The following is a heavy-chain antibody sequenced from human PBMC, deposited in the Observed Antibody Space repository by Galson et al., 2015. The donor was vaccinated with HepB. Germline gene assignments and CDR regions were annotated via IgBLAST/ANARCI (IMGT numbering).Heavy chain of an antibody. J-gene: IGHJ5*02. CDR2: INHSGST. Sequence: LSLTCAVYGGSFSGYYWSWIRQPPGKGLEWIGEINHSGSTNYNPSLKSRVTISVDTSKNQFSLKLSSVTAADTAVYYCARGLLPKGSVVAATVVRWFDPWGQGTLVTVSS. CDR1: GGSFSGYY. CDR3: ARGLLPKGSVVAATVVRWFDP. D-gene: IGHD2-15*01. V-gene: IGHV4-34*01.